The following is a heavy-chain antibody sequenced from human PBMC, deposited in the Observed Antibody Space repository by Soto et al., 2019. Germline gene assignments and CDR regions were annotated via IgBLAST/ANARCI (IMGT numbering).Heavy chain of an antibody. D-gene: IGHD5-12*01. J-gene: IGHJ5*02. CDR3: AKNQVVDLVPLATVDCFDP. CDR2: ISGSGFKK. Sequence: QTGGSLRLSCAASGFIFENFGMSWVRQAPGKGLEWISSISGSGFKKYYADSVKGRFTISRDNSKSTVYLELNNLSAEDTAVYHCAKNQVVDLVPLATVDCFDPWGQGSVVTVSS. V-gene: IGHV3-23*01. CDR1: GFIFENFG.